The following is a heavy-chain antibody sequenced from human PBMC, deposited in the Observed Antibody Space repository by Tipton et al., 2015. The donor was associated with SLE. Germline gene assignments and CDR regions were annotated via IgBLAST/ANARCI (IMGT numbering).Heavy chain of an antibody. D-gene: IGHD2-2*01. J-gene: IGHJ6*02. Sequence: VQLVQSGAEVKKPGESLRISCKGSGYSFTSYWISWVRQMPGKGLEWMGRIDPSDSYTNYSPSFQGHVTISADKSISTAYLQWSSLKASDTAMYYCARHYARAGLDYYYGMDVWGQGTTVTVSS. CDR3: ARHYARAGLDYYYGMDV. CDR1: GYSFTSYW. V-gene: IGHV5-10-1*01. CDR2: IDPSDSYT.